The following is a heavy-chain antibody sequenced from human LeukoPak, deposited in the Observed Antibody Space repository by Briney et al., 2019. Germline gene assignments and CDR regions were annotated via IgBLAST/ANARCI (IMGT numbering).Heavy chain of an antibody. CDR3: ARGDGYYFAY. J-gene: IGHJ4*02. D-gene: IGHD5-24*01. CDR1: GGSISSSGYY. CDR2: IYYSGTT. V-gene: IGHV4-31*03. Sequence: SETLSLTYTVSGGSISSSGYYWSWIRQLPGKGLEWIGYIYYSGTTYYNPSLKSRVTISVDTSKNQFSLNLTSLTAADTAVYYCARGDGYYFAYWGQGTLVTVSS.